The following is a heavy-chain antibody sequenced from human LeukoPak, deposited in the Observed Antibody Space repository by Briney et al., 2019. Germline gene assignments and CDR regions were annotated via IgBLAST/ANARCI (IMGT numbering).Heavy chain of an antibody. CDR2: IYYSGST. CDR1: GGSISSSSYY. J-gene: IGHJ4*02. D-gene: IGHD2-15*01. CDR3: ARSRLLYYFDY. Sequence: PSETLSLTCTVSGGSISSSSYYWGWIRQPPGKGLEWIGYIYYSGSTNYNPSLKSRVTISVDTSKNQFSLKLSSVTAADTAVYYCARSRLLYYFDYWGQGTLVTVSS. V-gene: IGHV4-61*05.